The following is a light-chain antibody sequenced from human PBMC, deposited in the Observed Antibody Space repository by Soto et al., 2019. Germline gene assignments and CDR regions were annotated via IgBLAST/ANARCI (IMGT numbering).Light chain of an antibody. Sequence: DIQMTQSPSTVSASVGDRVTITCRASQSISTWLAWYQQKPGKAPNLLIYKASSLESGVPSRFSGSGSGTEFTLTISSLQPDDFATYYCQQYKVYSQTFGQGTKVDIK. V-gene: IGKV1-5*03. CDR1: QSISTW. CDR3: QQYKVYSQT. CDR2: KAS. J-gene: IGKJ1*01.